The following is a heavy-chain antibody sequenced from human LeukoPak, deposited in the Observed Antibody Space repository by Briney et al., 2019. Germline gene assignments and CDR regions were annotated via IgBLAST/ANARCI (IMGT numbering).Heavy chain of an antibody. CDR1: GYSISSGYY. J-gene: IGHJ5*02. D-gene: IGHD5-18*01. Sequence: SETLSLTCTVSGYSISSGYYWGWIRQPPGKGLEWIGSIYHSGSTYYNPSLKSRVTISVDTSKNQFSLKLSSVTAADTAVYYCARRYMDTAMFVWFDPWGQGTLVTVSS. CDR2: IYHSGST. CDR3: ARRYMDTAMFVWFDP. V-gene: IGHV4-38-2*02.